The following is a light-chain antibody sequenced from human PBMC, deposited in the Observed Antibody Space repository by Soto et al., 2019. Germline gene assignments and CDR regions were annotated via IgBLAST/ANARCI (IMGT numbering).Light chain of an antibody. V-gene: IGKV1-5*03. CDR2: KAS. Sequence: DIQMTQSPSTLSASVGDRVTITCRASQSIDNWLAWYQQKPGKAPKLLIYKASSLESGVPSRFSGSGSGTKFTLTISSLQLDDFATYYCHQYNTYSTFGQGTKVDIK. CDR3: HQYNTYST. J-gene: IGKJ1*01. CDR1: QSIDNW.